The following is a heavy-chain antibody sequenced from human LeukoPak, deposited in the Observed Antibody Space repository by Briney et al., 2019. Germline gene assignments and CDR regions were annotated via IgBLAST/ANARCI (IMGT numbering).Heavy chain of an antibody. V-gene: IGHV1-69*13. D-gene: IGHD1-7*01. CDR1: GYTFTSYA. J-gene: IGHJ4*02. Sequence: ASVKVSCKASGYTFTSYAMHWVRQAPGQGLEWMGGIIPIFGTANYAQKFQGRVTITADESTSTAYMELSSLRSEDTAVYYCARSTGTKGPFDYWGQGTLVTVSS. CDR3: ARSTGTKGPFDY. CDR2: IIPIFGTA.